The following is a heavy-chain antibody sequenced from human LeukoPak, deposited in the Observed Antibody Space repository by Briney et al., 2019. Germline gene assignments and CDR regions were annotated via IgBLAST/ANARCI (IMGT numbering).Heavy chain of an antibody. V-gene: IGHV3-48*02. CDR3: ARAAYSSSPDY. CDR2: IGPSSNAI. CDR1: GFTFSGYS. J-gene: IGHJ4*02. D-gene: IGHD6-13*01. Sequence: QPGGSLRLSCAASGFTFSGYSMNWVRQAPGRGLEWVSYIGPSSNAIFYADSVQGRFTISRDNARNSLYLHMHSLRDEDTAVYYCARAAYSSSPDYWGQGTLVTVSS.